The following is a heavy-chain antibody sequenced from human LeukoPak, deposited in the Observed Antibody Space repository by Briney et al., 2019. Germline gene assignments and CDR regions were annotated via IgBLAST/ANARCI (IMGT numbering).Heavy chain of an antibody. CDR2: INHSGRT. CDR3: ARPYYGDYMNEDY. CDR1: GGSFSGYY. Sequence: SETLSLTCAVYGGSFSGYYWSWIRQLPGKGLEWIGEINHSGRTNYNPSLKSRVTISVDTSRNQFSLKLSSVTAADTAVYYCARPYYGDYMNEDYWGQGTLVTVSS. J-gene: IGHJ4*02. V-gene: IGHV4-34*01. D-gene: IGHD4-17*01.